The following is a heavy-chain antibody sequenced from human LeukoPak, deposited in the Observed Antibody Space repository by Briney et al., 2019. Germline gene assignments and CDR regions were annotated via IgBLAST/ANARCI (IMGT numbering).Heavy chain of an antibody. CDR3: ARDRDRDSSGYPGYDAFDI. CDR2: IYYSGST. Sequence: PSETLSLXCTVSGGSISSYYWSWIRQPPGKGLEWIGYIYYSGSTNYNPSLKSRVTISVDTSKNQFSLKLSSVTAADTAVYYCARDRDRDSSGYPGYDAFDIWGQGTMVTVSS. CDR1: GGSISSYY. J-gene: IGHJ3*02. D-gene: IGHD3-22*01. V-gene: IGHV4-59*01.